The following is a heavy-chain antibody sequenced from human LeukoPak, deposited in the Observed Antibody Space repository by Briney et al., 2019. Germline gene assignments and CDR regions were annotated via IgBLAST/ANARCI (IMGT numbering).Heavy chain of an antibody. CDR3: ARERRYYDSSGPRRYFDY. CDR1: GGSISSYY. D-gene: IGHD3-22*01. V-gene: IGHV4-59*01. J-gene: IGHJ4*02. Sequence: PSETLSLTCTVSGGSISSYYWSWIRQPPGKGLQWIGYIYYSGSTNYNPSLKSRVTISVDTSKNQFSLKLSSVTAADTAVYYCARERRYYDSSGPRRYFDYWGQGTLVTVSS. CDR2: IYYSGST.